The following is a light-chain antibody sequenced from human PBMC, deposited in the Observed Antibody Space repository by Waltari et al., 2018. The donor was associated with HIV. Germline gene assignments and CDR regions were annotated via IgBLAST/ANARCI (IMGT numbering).Light chain of an antibody. J-gene: IGLJ2*01. Sequence: SYDLAQQPSVSVSPGQTASITCSGDTLGDTFASWYQQRPGQSPLLIIYQANMRPSGIPDRFSGSHSGNAATLTISETQARDEADYFCQAWVSRTAWVIFGGGTKLTVV. CDR1: TLGDTF. V-gene: IGLV3-1*01. CDR3: QAWVSRTAWVI. CDR2: QAN.